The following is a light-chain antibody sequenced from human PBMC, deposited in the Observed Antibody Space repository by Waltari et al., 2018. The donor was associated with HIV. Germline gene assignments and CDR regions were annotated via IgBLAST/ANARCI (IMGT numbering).Light chain of an antibody. Sequence: SYELTQPPSVSVSPGQTARITCSGDALPKKYPYWYQQKSGQAPVLVIYEDSKRPSGIPERVSGSSSGTMATLTISGAQVEDEADYYCYSTDSSGNHRVFGGGTKLTVL. CDR3: YSTDSSGNHRV. CDR2: EDS. V-gene: IGLV3-10*01. CDR1: ALPKKY. J-gene: IGLJ3*02.